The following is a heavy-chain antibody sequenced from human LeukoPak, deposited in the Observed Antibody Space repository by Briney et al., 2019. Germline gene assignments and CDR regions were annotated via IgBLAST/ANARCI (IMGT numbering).Heavy chain of an antibody. CDR2: INPNSGGT. CDR3: AILAVFISRWLTD. Sequence: ASVKVSCKASGYTFTGYYMHWVRQAPGQGLEWMGRINPNSGGTNYAQKFQGRVTMTRDTSISTAYMELSRLRSCNTAVDGLAILAVFISRWLTDGGQGSLVTVSS. J-gene: IGHJ4*02. CDR1: GYTFTGYY. V-gene: IGHV1-2*06. D-gene: IGHD6-19*01.